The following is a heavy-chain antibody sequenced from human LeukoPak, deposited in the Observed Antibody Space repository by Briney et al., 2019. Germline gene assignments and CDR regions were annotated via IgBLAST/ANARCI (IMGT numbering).Heavy chain of an antibody. V-gene: IGHV3-23*01. Sequence: PGGSLRLSCAASGFTFSSYAMSWVRQAPGKGLEWVSAISGSDGTTYYADSVKGRFTISRDTSKNTLYLQMNSLRAEDTAVYYCAKVVSLAYGSGRRFDYWGQGTLVTVSS. CDR3: AKVVSLAYGSGRRFDY. CDR2: ISGSDGTT. D-gene: IGHD3-10*01. CDR1: GFTFSSYA. J-gene: IGHJ4*02.